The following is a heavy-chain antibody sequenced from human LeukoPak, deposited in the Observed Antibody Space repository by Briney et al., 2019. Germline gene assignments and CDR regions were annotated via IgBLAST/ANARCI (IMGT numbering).Heavy chain of an antibody. CDR3: AKVGGMITFGGVIDHLDY. V-gene: IGHV3-30*18. D-gene: IGHD3-16*02. CDR1: GFTFSSYG. CDR2: ISYDGSNK. Sequence: AGGSLRLSCAASGFTFSSYGMHWVRQAPGKGLEWVAVISYDGSNKYYADSVKGRFTISRDNSKNTLYLQMNSLRAEDTAVYYCAKVGGMITFGGVIDHLDYWGQGTLVTVSS. J-gene: IGHJ4*02.